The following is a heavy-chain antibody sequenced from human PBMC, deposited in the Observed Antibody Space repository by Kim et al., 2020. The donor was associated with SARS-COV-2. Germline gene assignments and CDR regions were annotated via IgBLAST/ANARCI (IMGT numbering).Heavy chain of an antibody. CDR2: INHSGST. Sequence: SETLSLTCAVYGGSFSGYYWSWIRQPPGKGLEWIGEINHSGSTNYNPSLKSRVTISVDTSKNQFSLKLSSVTAADTAVYYCARGGGGDYGGNSPVPFDYWGQGTLVTVSS. V-gene: IGHV4-34*01. J-gene: IGHJ4*02. CDR3: ARGGGGDYGGNSPVPFDY. D-gene: IGHD4-17*01. CDR1: GGSFSGYY.